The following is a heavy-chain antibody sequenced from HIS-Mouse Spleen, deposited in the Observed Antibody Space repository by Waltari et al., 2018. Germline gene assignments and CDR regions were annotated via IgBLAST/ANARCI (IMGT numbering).Heavy chain of an antibody. V-gene: IGHV4-39*07. D-gene: IGHD6-6*01. CDR2: IYYSGST. J-gene: IGHJ6*02. Sequence: QLQLQESGPGLVKPSETLSLTCTVSGGSISSSSYYWGWIRQPPGKGLERIGSIYYSGSTSYKPSLQSRVTTSVDTSKNQFSLKLSSVTAADTAVYYCAREYSSSSVYYYFSGMDVWAKGPRSPSP. CDR3: AREYSSSSVYYYFSGMDV. CDR1: GGSISSSSYY.